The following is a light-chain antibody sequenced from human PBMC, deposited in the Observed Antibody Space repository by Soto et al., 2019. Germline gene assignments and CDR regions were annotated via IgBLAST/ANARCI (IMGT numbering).Light chain of an antibody. CDR3: QSYGPSLSGV. V-gene: IGLV1-40*01. J-gene: IGLJ1*01. Sequence: QSVLTQPPSVSGAPGQRVTISCTGSSSNIGAGYDVHWYQQFPGTAPKLLIYANNNRPSGVPDRLSASKSGTSATLAITGLQADDESDYYCQSYGPSLSGVFGTGT. CDR2: ANN. CDR1: SSNIGAGYD.